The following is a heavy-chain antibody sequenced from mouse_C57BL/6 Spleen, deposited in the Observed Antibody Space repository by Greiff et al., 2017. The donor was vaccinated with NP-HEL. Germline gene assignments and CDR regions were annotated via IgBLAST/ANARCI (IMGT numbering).Heavy chain of an antibody. CDR2: IDPETGGT. Sequence: SGAELVRPGASVTLSCKASGYTFTDYEMHWVKQTPVHGLEWIGAIDPETGGTAYNQKFKGKAILTADKSSSTAYMELRSLTSEDSAVYYCTRGLASYWYFDVWGTGTTGTVSS. J-gene: IGHJ1*03. CDR1: GYTFTDYE. V-gene: IGHV1-15*01. CDR3: TRGLASYWYFDV. D-gene: IGHD6-1*01.